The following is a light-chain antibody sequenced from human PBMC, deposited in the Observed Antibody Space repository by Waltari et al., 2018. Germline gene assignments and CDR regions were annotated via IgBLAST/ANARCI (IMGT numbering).Light chain of an antibody. Sequence: SAPTPPPAASAPLRPSVTISSTTTNSDVGAYHHVSWYQRHPGKVPQLMIYDLTERPSGVPDRFSASKSGNTAFLTISGLQAEDEADYYCCSYAGPDTFVVFGGGTQLTVL. J-gene: IGLJ2*01. CDR1: NSDVGAYHH. V-gene: IGLV2-11*01. CDR3: CSYAGPDTFVV. CDR2: DLT.